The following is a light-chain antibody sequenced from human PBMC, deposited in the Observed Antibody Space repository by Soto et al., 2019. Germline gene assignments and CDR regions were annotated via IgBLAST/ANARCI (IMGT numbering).Light chain of an antibody. V-gene: IGKV1-39*01. CDR3: QQSYSVPIT. CDR2: GAS. Sequence: DIQMTQSPSSVSASVGDRVTITCRASQNISIYLNWYQQKPRKAPKLLMFGASFLQTGVPSRFSGSGSGTDFTLTISSLQPDDFATYYCQQSYSVPITFGQGTRL. CDR1: QNISIY. J-gene: IGKJ5*01.